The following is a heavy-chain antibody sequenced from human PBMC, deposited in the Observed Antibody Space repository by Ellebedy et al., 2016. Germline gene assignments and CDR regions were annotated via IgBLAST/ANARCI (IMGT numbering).Heavy chain of an antibody. V-gene: IGHV4-59*03. J-gene: IGHJ5*01. CDR1: GASNTNYY. Sequence: SETLSLTXTVSGASNTNYYWSWIRQPPGKGLEWIGLVSSSEGTNYNPSLKSRVTISLDTSQNQFFLRLNSVVAADTAVYYCAGGTGWLTDSWGQGTLVTVSS. CDR2: VSSSEGT. D-gene: IGHD3-16*01. CDR3: AGGTGWLTDS.